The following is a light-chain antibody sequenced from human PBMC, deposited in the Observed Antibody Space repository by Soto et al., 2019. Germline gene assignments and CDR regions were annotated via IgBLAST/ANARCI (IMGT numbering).Light chain of an antibody. V-gene: IGKV3-11*01. Sequence: IVRTQSPATLSVSPGERAALSCRASQNINSNLAWYQQKPGQAPRLLIYGASSRAPGVPDRFSGSGSGTDFTLTISSLEPEDFAVYYCQQRSNWPSITFGQGTRLEI. CDR1: QNINSN. CDR2: GAS. J-gene: IGKJ5*01. CDR3: QQRSNWPSIT.